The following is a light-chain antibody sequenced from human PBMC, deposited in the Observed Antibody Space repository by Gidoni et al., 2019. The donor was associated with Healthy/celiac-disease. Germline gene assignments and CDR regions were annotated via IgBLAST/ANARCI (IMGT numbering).Light chain of an antibody. CDR3: CSYAGSSTVV. Sequence: QSALTQPASVSGSPGQSITISCTGTSSDVGSYNLVSWYQQHPGKAPKLMIYEVSKRPSGVSNRSSGSKSGNTASLTISGLQAEDEADYYCCSYAGSSTVVFGGGTKLTVL. J-gene: IGLJ2*01. V-gene: IGLV2-23*02. CDR2: EVS. CDR1: SSDVGSYNL.